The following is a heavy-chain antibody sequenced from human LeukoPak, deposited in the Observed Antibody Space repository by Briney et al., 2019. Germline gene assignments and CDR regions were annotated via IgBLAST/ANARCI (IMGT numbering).Heavy chain of an antibody. D-gene: IGHD4-23*01. Sequence: SETLSLTCAVYGGSVSGYYWSWIRQPPGKGLEWIGEINHSGSTNYNPPLKSRVTISVDTSKNQFSLKLSSVTAADTAVYYCASTTPVTTVVTWGQGTLVTVSS. CDR2: INHSGST. CDR3: ASTTPVTTVVT. J-gene: IGHJ4*02. V-gene: IGHV4-34*01. CDR1: GGSVSGYY.